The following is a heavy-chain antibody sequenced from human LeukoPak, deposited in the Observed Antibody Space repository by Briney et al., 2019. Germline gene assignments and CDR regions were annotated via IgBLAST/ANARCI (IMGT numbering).Heavy chain of an antibody. CDR1: GGSFSGYY. J-gene: IGHJ6*02. CDR2: INHSGST. CDR3: ARGRYYGSGSYMGYYYYYGMDV. Sequence: SETLSLTCAVYGGSFSGYYWSWIRQPPGKGLEWIGEINHSGSTNYNPSLKSRVTISVDTSKNQFSLKLSSVTAADTAVYYCARGRYYGSGSYMGYYYYYGMDVWGQGTTVTVS. D-gene: IGHD3-10*01. V-gene: IGHV4-34*01.